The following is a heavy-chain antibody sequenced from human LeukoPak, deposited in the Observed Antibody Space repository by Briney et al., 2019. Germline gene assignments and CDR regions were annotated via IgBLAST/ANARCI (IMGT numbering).Heavy chain of an antibody. D-gene: IGHD3-10*01. CDR1: GYTFTSYD. CDR3: ARVLWFGELWPPDY. Sequence: ASVKVSCKASGYTFTSYDINWVRQATGQGLEWIGWMNPNSGNTGYAQKFQGRVTMTRNTSISTAYMELSSLRSEDTAVYYCARVLWFGELWPPDYWGQGTLVTVSS. CDR2: MNPNSGNT. J-gene: IGHJ4*02. V-gene: IGHV1-8*02.